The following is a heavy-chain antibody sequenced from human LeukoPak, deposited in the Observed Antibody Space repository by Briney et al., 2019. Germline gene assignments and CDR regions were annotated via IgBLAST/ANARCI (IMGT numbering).Heavy chain of an antibody. J-gene: IGHJ4*02. Sequence: ASVKVSCKASGGTFSSYANSWVRQAPGQGLEWMGGIIPIFGTANYAQKFQGRVTITTDESTSTAYMELSSLRSEDTAVYYCVRRYCTNGVCYYYWGQGTLVTVSS. CDR3: VRRYCTNGVCYYY. CDR2: IIPIFGTA. V-gene: IGHV1-69*05. D-gene: IGHD2-8*01. CDR1: GGTFSSYA.